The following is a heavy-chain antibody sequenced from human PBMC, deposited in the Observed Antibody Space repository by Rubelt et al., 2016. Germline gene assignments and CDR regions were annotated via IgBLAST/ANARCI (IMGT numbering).Heavy chain of an antibody. CDR2: TSAYNGNT. J-gene: IGHJ4*02. V-gene: IGHV1-18*01. CDR1: GGTFSSYA. Sequence: QVQLVQSGAEVKKPGASVKVSCKASGGTFSSYAISWVRQAPGQGLEWMGWTSAYNGNTNYAQNLQGSVTMTTDTSPSTAYMELRSLRSDDTAVYYCARVHSSFDYWGQGTLVTVSS. D-gene: IGHD6-13*01. CDR3: ARVHSSFDY.